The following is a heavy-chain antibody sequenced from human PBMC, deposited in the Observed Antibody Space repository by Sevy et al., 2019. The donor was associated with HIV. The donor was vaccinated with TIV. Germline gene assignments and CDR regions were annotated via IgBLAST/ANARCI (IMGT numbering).Heavy chain of an antibody. CDR3: AREDSKNWRYFDY. CDR2: ISFSSNYI. J-gene: IGHJ4*02. V-gene: IGHV3-21*01. D-gene: IGHD1-1*01. CDR1: GFTFSSYA. Sequence: GGSLRLSCAASGFTFSSYAMHWVRQAPGKGLEWVASISFSSNYIYYTDSLKGRFTISRDNAKNSLYLQMNSLRAEDTAVYYCAREDSKNWRYFDYWGQGTLVTVSS.